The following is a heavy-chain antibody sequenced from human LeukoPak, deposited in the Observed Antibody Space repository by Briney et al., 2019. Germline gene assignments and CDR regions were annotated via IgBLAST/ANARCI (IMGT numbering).Heavy chain of an antibody. CDR2: INTNTGNP. D-gene: IGHD5-18*01. J-gene: IGHJ5*02. Sequence: ALGKPSCKPSGYTLTPYAINWVPQSAGHGLECRGGINTNTGNPTSAPDLIGRFVYYLDTSVSTAYLRIGSLKAEDTAVDYCAGDAMVWRGSFDPWGQGTLVTVSS. CDR3: AGDAMVWRGSFDP. CDR1: GYTLTPYA. V-gene: IGHV7-4-1*01.